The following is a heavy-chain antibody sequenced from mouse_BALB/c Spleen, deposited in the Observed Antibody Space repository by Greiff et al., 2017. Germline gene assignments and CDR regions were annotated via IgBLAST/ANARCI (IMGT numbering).Heavy chain of an antibody. CDR2: ISYSGST. J-gene: IGHJ4*01. CDR1: GDSITSGY. CDR3: ARYIYYGNSYYAMDY. D-gene: IGHD2-1*01. Sequence: VQLQQSGPSLVKPSQTLSLTCSVTGDSITSGYWNWIRKFPGNKLEYMGYISYSGSTYYNPSLKSRISITRDTSKNQYYLQLNSVTTEDTATYYCARYIYYGNSYYAMDYWGQGTSVTVSS. V-gene: IGHV3-8*02.